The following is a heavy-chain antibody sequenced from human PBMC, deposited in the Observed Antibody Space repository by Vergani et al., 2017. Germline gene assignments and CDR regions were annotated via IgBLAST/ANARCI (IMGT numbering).Heavy chain of an antibody. V-gene: IGHV3-30*18. J-gene: IGHJ6*03. CDR2: ISYDGSNK. D-gene: IGHD6-6*01. CDR3: AKDLSSSFYYYCYMDV. Sequence: QVQLVESGGGVVQPGRSLRLSCAASGFTFSSYGMHWVRQAPGKGLEWVAVISYDGSNKYYADSVKGRFTISRDNSKNTLYLQMNSLRAEDTAVYYCAKDLSSSFYYYCYMDVWGKGTTVTVSS. CDR1: GFTFSSYG.